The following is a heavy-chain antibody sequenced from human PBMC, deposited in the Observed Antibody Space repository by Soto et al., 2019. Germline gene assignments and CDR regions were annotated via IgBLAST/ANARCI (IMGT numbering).Heavy chain of an antibody. D-gene: IGHD3-16*01. CDR3: ARDLPRIMITFGGVPDY. J-gene: IGHJ4*02. V-gene: IGHV3-21*01. CDR1: GFTFSSYS. Sequence: GGSLRLSCAASGFTFSSYSMNWVRQAPGKGLEWVSSISSSRSYIYYADSVKGRFTISRDNAKNSLYLQMNSLRAEDTAVYYCARDLPRIMITFGGVPDYWGQGTLVTVSS. CDR2: ISSSRSYI.